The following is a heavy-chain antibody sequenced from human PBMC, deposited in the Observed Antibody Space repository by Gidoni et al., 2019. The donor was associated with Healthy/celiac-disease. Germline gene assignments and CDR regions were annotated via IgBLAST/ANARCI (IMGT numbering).Heavy chain of an antibody. CDR1: GYTFTSYD. CDR2: MNPNSGNT. D-gene: IGHD1-1*01. CDR3: ARGPGTTWYYYYYGMDV. Sequence: QVQLVQSGAEVTKPGASVKVSCQASGYTFTSYDINWVRQATGQGLEWMGWMNPNSGNTGYAQKFQGRVTMTRNTSISTAYMELSSLRSEDTAVYYCARGPGTTWYYYYYGMDVWGQGTTVTVSS. V-gene: IGHV1-8*01. J-gene: IGHJ6*02.